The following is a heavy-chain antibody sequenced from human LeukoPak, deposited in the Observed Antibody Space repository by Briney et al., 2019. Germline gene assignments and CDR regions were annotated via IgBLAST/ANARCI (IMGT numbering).Heavy chain of an antibody. J-gene: IGHJ4*02. D-gene: IGHD6-6*01. Sequence: SETLSLTCAVYGGSFSGYYWSWIRQPPGKGLEWIGEINHSGSTNYNPSLKSRVTISVDTSKNQFSLKLSSVTAADTAVYYCARDLHSSSNDYWGQGTLVTVSS. V-gene: IGHV4-34*01. CDR2: INHSGST. CDR3: ARDLHSSSNDY. CDR1: GGSFSGYY.